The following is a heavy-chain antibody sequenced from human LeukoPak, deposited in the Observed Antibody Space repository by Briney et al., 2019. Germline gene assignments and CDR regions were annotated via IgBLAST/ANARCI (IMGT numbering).Heavy chain of an antibody. CDR3: ARDSPGLGYFYLGMDV. J-gene: IGHJ6*02. CDR2: IYYSGST. D-gene: IGHD3/OR15-3a*01. V-gene: IGHV4-59*12. CDR1: GGSFSSYY. Sequence: SETLSLTCTVSGGSFSSYYWSWIRQPPGKGLEWIGYIYYSGSTNYNPSLKSRVTISIDTSKNQFSLMLSSVTAADTAVYYCARDSPGLGYFYLGMDVWGQGTTVTVSS.